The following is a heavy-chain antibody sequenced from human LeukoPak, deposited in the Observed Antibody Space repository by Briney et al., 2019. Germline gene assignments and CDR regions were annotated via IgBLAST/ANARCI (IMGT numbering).Heavy chain of an antibody. Sequence: ASVKVSCKASGYTFTGYYMHWVRQAPGQGLEWMGWINPNSGGTNYAQKFQGRVTMTRDTSISTAYMELSRLGSDDTAVYYCARGQSWFDAFDIWGQGTMVTVSS. D-gene: IGHD3-9*01. CDR3: ARGQSWFDAFDI. J-gene: IGHJ3*02. CDR1: GYTFTGYY. V-gene: IGHV1-2*02. CDR2: INPNSGGT.